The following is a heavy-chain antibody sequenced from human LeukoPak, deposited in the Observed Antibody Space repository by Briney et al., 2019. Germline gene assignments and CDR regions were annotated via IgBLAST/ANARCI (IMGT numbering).Heavy chain of an antibody. CDR1: GFTFKSYA. CDR2: ISGSGGST. V-gene: IGHV3-23*01. CDR3: AKEGGFFYYDSSGYLDY. D-gene: IGHD3-22*01. Sequence: GGSLRLSCAASGFTFKSYAMTWVRQAPGKGLEWVTAISGSGGSTHYADSVQGRFTISRDNSKNTLYVQVNSLRAEDTAVYYCAKEGGFFYYDSSGYLDYWGQGTLVTVSS. J-gene: IGHJ4*02.